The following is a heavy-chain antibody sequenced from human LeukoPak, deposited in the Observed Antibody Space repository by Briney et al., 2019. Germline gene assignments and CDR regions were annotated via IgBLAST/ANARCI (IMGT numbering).Heavy chain of an antibody. V-gene: IGHV4-59*01. J-gene: IGHJ6*02. CDR1: GGSISSYY. CDR3: ARGDYYYYGMDV. CDR2: IYYSGST. Sequence: ASETLSLTCTVSGGSISSYYWSWIRQPPGKGLEWIGYIYYSGSTNYNPPLKSRVTISVDTSKNQFSLKLSSVTAADTAVYYCARGDYYYYGMDVWGQGTTVTVSS.